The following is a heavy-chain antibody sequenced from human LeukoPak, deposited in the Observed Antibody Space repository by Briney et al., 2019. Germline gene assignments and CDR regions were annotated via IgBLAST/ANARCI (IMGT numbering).Heavy chain of an antibody. CDR2: IDPTDSYT. CDR3: ARRGAPIAANYL. Sequence: GESLKISCKGSGYSFTSYWITWVRQMPGKGLEWMGRIDPTDSYTDYSPSFQGHVTISADKSISTAYLQWSSLKASDNAMYYCARRGAPIAANYLWGRGTLVTVSS. V-gene: IGHV5-10-1*01. CDR1: GYSFTSYW. D-gene: IGHD6-13*01. J-gene: IGHJ5*02.